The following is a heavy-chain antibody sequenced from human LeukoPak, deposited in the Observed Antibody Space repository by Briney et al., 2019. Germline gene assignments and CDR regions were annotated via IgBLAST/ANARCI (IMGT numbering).Heavy chain of an antibody. J-gene: IGHJ5*02. CDR2: INHSGST. V-gene: IGHV4-34*01. CDR1: GGSFSGYY. Sequence: SETLSLTCAVYGGSFSGYYWSWIRQPPGKGLEWIGEINHSGSTNYNPSLKSRVTISVDTSKNQFSLKLSSVTAAGTAVYYCARGGVEMEMAYNWFDPWGQGTLVTVSS. D-gene: IGHD5-24*01. CDR3: ARGGVEMEMAYNWFDP.